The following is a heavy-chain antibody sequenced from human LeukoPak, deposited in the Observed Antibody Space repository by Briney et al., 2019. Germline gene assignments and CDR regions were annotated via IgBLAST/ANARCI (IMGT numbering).Heavy chain of an antibody. CDR2: IYYTGNS. CDR3: ARGSGSLIN. D-gene: IGHD1-26*01. Sequence: SETLSLTCTVSGGSISSYYWSWIRQPPGKGLEWIGYIYYTGNSNYNPSLKSRVTMSADTSKNQFSLNLNSVSAADTAVYYCARGSGSLINWGQGTLVTVSS. V-gene: IGHV4-59*01. J-gene: IGHJ4*02. CDR1: GGSISSYY.